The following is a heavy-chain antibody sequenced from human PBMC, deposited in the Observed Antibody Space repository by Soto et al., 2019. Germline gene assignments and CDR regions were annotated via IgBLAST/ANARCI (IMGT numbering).Heavy chain of an antibody. J-gene: IGHJ4*01. CDR3: AREIPWMGVDY. CDR2: MNPNSGNT. D-gene: IGHD3-16*01. CDR1: GYTFTSYD. Sequence: QVQLVQSGAEVKKPGASVKVSCKASGYTFTSYDINWVRQATGQGIEWMGWMNPNSGNTGYAQKLQERGTLTRTTCIRTAYTELSSLSSYVTAVYYCAREIPWMGVDYSGHGHLVTVSS. V-gene: IGHV1-8*01.